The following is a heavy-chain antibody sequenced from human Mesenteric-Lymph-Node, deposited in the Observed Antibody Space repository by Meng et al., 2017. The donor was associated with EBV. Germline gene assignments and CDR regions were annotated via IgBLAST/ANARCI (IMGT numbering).Heavy chain of an antibody. Sequence: PGRVWLLGTRSLTGAVSGGSFSSSNCGSWARQPPGKGLEWIGEIYHSGSTNYNPSLKSRVTISVDKSKNQFSLNLSSVTAADTAVYYCARVGQWLPIDYWGQGTLVTVS. CDR3: ARVGQWLPIDY. V-gene: IGHV4-4*03. CDR2: IYHSGST. D-gene: IGHD6-19*01. CDR1: GGSFSSSNC. J-gene: IGHJ4*02.